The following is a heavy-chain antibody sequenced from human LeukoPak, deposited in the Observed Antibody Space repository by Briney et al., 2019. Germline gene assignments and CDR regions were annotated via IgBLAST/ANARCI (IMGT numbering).Heavy chain of an antibody. CDR2: IYTSGST. D-gene: IGHD2-2*01. J-gene: IGHJ3*02. Sequence: SETLSLTCTVSGGSIGSYYCSWIRQPPGKGLEWIGYIYTSGSTNYNPSLKSRVTISVDTSKNQFSLKMSSVTAAHTAVYYCARHLGYCSSTSCYLKGAFDIWGQGTMVTVSS. CDR3: ARHLGYCSSTSCYLKGAFDI. V-gene: IGHV4-4*09. CDR1: GGSIGSYY.